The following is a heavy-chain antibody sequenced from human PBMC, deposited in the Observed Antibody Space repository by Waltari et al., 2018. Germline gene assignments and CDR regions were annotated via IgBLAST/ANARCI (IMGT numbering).Heavy chain of an antibody. CDR1: GFPFDCPA. V-gene: IGHV3-43D*04. J-gene: IGHJ4*02. CDR2: ISWDGTNT. Sequence: ELQLVESGGAVVQPGGSLSLSCAASGFPFDCPAMHWVRQAPGKGLEWVSVISWDGTNTYYVDSVKGRFTISRDNSKSTLYLQMSSLRAEDTALYYCVKGRYYDFWSAYPDYWGQGTLVTVSS. D-gene: IGHD3-3*01. CDR3: VKGRYYDFWSAYPDY.